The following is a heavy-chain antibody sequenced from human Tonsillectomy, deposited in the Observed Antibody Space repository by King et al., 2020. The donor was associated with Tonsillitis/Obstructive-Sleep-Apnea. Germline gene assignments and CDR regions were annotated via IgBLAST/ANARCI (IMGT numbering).Heavy chain of an antibody. CDR3: ARGDFFSTNNWFDP. CDR1: GGSVTSGNYY. J-gene: IGHJ5*02. CDR2: YSSGGGT. V-gene: IGHV4-61*03. Sequence: VQLQESGPGLVKPSETLSLTCTVSGGSVTSGNYYWGWIRQSPGKGLEWIGYYSSGGGTTNNPSLQSRVTISVDTSENHFSLRLNSVTAADAAVYYCARGDFFSTNNWFDPWGPGIRVTVSS. D-gene: IGHD2-2*01.